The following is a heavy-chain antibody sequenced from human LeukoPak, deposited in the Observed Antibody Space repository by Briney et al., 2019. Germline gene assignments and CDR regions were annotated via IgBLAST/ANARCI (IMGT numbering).Heavy chain of an antibody. J-gene: IGHJ5*02. CDR2: IYYSGST. Sequence: SETLSLTCAVSGGSISSGGYSWSWIRQPPGKGLEWIGYIYYSGSTNYNPSLKSRVTISVDTSKKQFSLKLSSVTAADTAVYYCARLGKSGRYYWFDPWGQGTLVTVSS. CDR3: ARLGKSGRYYWFDP. D-gene: IGHD1-26*01. CDR1: GGSISSGGYS. V-gene: IGHV4-61*08.